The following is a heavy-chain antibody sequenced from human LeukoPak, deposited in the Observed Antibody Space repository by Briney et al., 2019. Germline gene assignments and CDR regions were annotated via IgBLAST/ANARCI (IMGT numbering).Heavy chain of an antibody. V-gene: IGHV4-34*01. J-gene: IGHJ4*02. Sequence: GSLRLSCAASGFTFSSYAMSWIRQPPGKGLEWIGEINHSGSTNYNPSLKSRVTISVDTSKNQFSLKLSSVTAADTAVYYCARRMVRGAMRPLFDYWGQGTLVTVSS. D-gene: IGHD3-10*01. CDR3: ARRMVRGAMRPLFDY. CDR2: INHSGST. CDR1: GFTFSSYA.